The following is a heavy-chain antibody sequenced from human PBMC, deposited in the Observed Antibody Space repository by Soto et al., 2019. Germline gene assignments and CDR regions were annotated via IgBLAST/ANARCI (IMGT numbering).Heavy chain of an antibody. CDR1: GFTFSNYG. CDR2: IGSITRNI. V-gene: IGHV3-48*02. Sequence: EVQLVESGGGLVQFGGSLRLSCAASGFTFSNYGMNWVRQPPGKGPEWVSYIGSITRNINYANSVKGRFTISRDNAKNSLFLQMNSLRDEDTAVYYCARGGAARPDYWGLGTLVIVSS. CDR3: ARGGAARPDY. J-gene: IGHJ4*02. D-gene: IGHD6-6*01.